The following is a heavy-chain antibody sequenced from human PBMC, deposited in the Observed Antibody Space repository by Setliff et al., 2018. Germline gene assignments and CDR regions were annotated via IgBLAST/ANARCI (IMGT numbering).Heavy chain of an antibody. CDR3: ARDQGIGLSGSYSFFSY. Sequence: APVKVSCKAPGVTSTNYAIHWVRQAPGQRPECMGWIHAGNGDTKYSQKFQVRVTITRDTSASTVYMELSSLRSEDTAVYYCARDQGIGLSGSYSFFSYWGQGTLVTVSS. CDR2: IHAGNGDT. V-gene: IGHV1-3*01. D-gene: IGHD3-3*01. J-gene: IGHJ4*02. CDR1: GVTSTNYA.